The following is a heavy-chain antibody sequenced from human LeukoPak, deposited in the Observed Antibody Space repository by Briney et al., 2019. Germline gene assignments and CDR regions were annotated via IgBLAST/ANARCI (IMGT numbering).Heavy chain of an antibody. CDR1: GFTFDGFA. CDR2: ISGDGNRI. J-gene: IGHJ6*02. Sequence: GGSLRLSCAASGFTFDGFAMHWVRQGPGKGLEWVSLISGDGNRIHYADSVKGRFTISRDNSKNSLYLQMNSLRTEDTALYYCAKAIEPRAAARPYGMDVWGQGTTVTVSS. V-gene: IGHV3-43*02. D-gene: IGHD6-13*01. CDR3: AKAIEPRAAARPYGMDV.